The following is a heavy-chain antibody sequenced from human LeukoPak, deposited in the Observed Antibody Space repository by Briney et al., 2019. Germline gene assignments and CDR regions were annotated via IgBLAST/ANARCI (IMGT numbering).Heavy chain of an antibody. Sequence: ASVTVSFTASGYTFTYYGISWVRQAPGQGLEWMGWVSAYNGNTNYEQKLQGRVTMTTDTSTSTAYMELRSLGSDDTAVYYCARAGPQTYYNYGLDVWGQGTTVTVSS. CDR1: GYTFTYYG. CDR2: VSAYNGNT. J-gene: IGHJ6*02. CDR3: ARAGPQTYYNYGLDV. V-gene: IGHV1-18*01. D-gene: IGHD3-10*01.